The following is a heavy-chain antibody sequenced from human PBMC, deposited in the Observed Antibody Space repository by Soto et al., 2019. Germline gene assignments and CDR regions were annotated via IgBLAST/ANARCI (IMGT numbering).Heavy chain of an antibody. CDR3: ARSALSSGSYYWFDP. D-gene: IGHD1-26*01. CDR1: GFTFSSYA. CDR2: ISYDGSNK. V-gene: IGHV3-30-3*01. J-gene: IGHJ5*02. Sequence: QVQLVESGGGVVQPGRSLRLSCAASGFTFSSYAMHWVRQAPGKGLEWVAVISYDGSNKYYADSVKGRFTISRDNSTNTLYLQMNSLRAEDTAVYYCARSALSSGSYYWFDPWGQGTLVTVSS.